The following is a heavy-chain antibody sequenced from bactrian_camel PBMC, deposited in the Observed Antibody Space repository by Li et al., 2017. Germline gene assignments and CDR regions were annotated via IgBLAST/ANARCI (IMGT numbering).Heavy chain of an antibody. CDR2: IDSRGIT. CDR1: GFTVSSYC. Sequence: VQLVESGGGSVQAGGSLRLACVASGFTVSSYCMSWFRQAPGKEREGLATIDSRGITAYADSVKGRFTISKDNVLNILYLHMDNLKTEDTAKYYCVADFCDRADVVVTSVYEYRGQGTQVTVS. CDR3: VADFCDRADVVVTSVYEY. D-gene: IGHD2*01. J-gene: IGHJ4*01. V-gene: IGHV3S67*01.